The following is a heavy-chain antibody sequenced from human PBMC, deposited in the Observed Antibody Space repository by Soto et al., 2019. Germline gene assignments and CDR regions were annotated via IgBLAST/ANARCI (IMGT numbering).Heavy chain of an antibody. V-gene: IGHV1-69*13. CDR2: IIPIFGTA. CDR1: GGTFSSYA. Sequence: ASVKVSCKASGGTFSSYAISWVRQAPGQGLEWMGGIIPIFGTANYAQKFQGRVTITADESTSTAYMELSSLRSEDTAVYYCARELGYDSSGYRIFCFVYWGQGTLVNVSS. J-gene: IGHJ4*02. CDR3: ARELGYDSSGYRIFCFVY. D-gene: IGHD3-22*01.